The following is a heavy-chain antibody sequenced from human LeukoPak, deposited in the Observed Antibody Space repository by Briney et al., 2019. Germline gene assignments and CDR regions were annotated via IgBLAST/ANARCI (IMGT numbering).Heavy chain of an antibody. D-gene: IGHD1-26*01. V-gene: IGHV1-2*06. Sequence: GASVKVSCKASGYTFTGSYIHWVRLAPGQGLEWMGRINPNSGGTNYAQKFQGRVTMTRDTSISTAYMELRSMRSDDTAVYYCARVRSLVGAIDHWGQGTLVTVSS. CDR1: GYTFTGSY. CDR3: ARVRSLVGAIDH. CDR2: INPNSGGT. J-gene: IGHJ4*02.